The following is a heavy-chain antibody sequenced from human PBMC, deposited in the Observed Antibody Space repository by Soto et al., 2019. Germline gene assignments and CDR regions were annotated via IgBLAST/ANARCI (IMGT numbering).Heavy chain of an antibody. J-gene: IGHJ4*02. CDR2: FWADGRSN. CDR1: GFTFSSYG. CDR3: ARDLSFGSLDFDY. Sequence: PVGSLRLSCAASGFTFSSYGMHWVRQAPGKGLEWVADFWADGRSNYYADSVKGRFTISRDNSKNTVFLQMNSLRAEDTAVYYCARDLSFGSLDFDYWGRGTLVTVS. V-gene: IGHV3-33*01. D-gene: IGHD3-16*01.